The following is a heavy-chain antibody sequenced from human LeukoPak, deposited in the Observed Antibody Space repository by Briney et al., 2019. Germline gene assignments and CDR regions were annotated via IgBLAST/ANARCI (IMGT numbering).Heavy chain of an antibody. CDR2: ISAYNSNT. CDR3: ARDRTTVTTYYFDY. V-gene: IGHV1-18*01. J-gene: IGHJ4*02. Sequence: ASVKVSCKASVYTFTSYGISWVRQAPGQGLEWMGWISAYNSNTNYAQKLQGRVTMTTDTSTSTAYMELRSLRSDDTAVYYCARDRTTVTTYYFDYWGQGTLVTVSS. CDR1: VYTFTSYG. D-gene: IGHD4-17*01.